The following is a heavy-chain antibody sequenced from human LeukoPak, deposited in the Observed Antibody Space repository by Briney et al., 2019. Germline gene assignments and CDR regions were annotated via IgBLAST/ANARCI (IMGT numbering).Heavy chain of an antibody. Sequence: SETLSLTCAVYGGSFSVYYWSWIRQPPGKGLEWIGEINHSGSTNYNPSLKSRVTISVDTSKNQFSLKLSSVTAADTAVYYCARGPGLRLGELSSYYDYWGQGTLVTVSS. CDR3: ARGPGLRLGELSSYYDY. J-gene: IGHJ4*02. D-gene: IGHD3-16*02. V-gene: IGHV4-34*01. CDR1: GGSFSVYY. CDR2: INHSGST.